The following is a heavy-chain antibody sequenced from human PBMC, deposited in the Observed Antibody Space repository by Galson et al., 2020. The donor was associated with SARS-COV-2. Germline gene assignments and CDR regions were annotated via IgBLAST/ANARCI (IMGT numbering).Heavy chain of an antibody. CDR3: ARVLAPTYDVLTGEAYDI. CDR2: IYYTGST. D-gene: IGHD3-9*01. J-gene: IGHJ3*02. CDR1: GGSISGGGYY. Sequence: ASETLSLTCTVSGGSISGGGYYWSWIRQHPGKGLEWIGYIYYTGSTYYKPSLKGRVSISVDTSKNQFSLSLTSMTAADTAVYFCARVLAPTYDVLTGEAYDIWGQGTMVTVSS. V-gene: IGHV4-31*03.